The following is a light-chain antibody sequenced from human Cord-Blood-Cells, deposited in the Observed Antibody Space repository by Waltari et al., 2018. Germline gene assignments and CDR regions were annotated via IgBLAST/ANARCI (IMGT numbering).Light chain of an antibody. Sequence: EIVLTQSPATLSLSPGERATLSCRASQSVSSYLAWYQQKPCQAPRVLIYDASNRATGIPARFSGSWSGTDFTLTISSLEPEDFAVYYCQQRSNWPPFFGPGTKVDIK. V-gene: IGKV3-11*01. CDR3: QQRSNWPPF. J-gene: IGKJ3*01. CDR2: DAS. CDR1: QSVSSY.